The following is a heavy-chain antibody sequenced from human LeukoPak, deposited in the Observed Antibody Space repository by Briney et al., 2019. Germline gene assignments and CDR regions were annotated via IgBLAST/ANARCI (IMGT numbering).Heavy chain of an antibody. V-gene: IGHV4-34*01. J-gene: IGHJ6*02. Sequence: SETLSLTCAVYGGSFSGYYWSWIRQPPGKGLEWIGEINHSGSTNYNPSLKSRVTMSVDTSKNQFSLKLSSVTAADTAVYYCARARSGSSYYYGMDVWGQGTTVTVSS. D-gene: IGHD3-10*01. CDR2: INHSGST. CDR1: GGSFSGYY. CDR3: ARARSGSSYYYGMDV.